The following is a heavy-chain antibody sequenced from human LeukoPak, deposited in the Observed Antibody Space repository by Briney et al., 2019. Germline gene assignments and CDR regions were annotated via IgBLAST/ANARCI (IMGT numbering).Heavy chain of an antibody. CDR1: GASISSHY. CDR3: AKIEVGRFDP. CDR2: IYDRGST. J-gene: IGHJ5*02. V-gene: IGHV4-59*11. Sequence: SETLSLTCTVTGASISSHYWYWIRQTPGTGLEWIGDIYDRGSTTYNPSLKSRVSISVDTSRNQFSLNLRSVTAADTAVYYCAKIEVGRFDPWGQGTLVTVSS. D-gene: IGHD1-26*01.